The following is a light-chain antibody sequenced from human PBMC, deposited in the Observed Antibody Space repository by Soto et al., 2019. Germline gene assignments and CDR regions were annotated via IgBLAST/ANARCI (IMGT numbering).Light chain of an antibody. Sequence: EIVMTQSPATLSVSPGERATLSCRASQSVGNRLAWYLQKPGQAPRLLIYGASARATGISARFTGSGSGTEFTLTISSLQSEDFAVYYCQQYHDWPPYTFGQGPSWRSN. CDR3: QQYHDWPPYT. V-gene: IGKV3-15*01. CDR2: GAS. J-gene: IGKJ2*01. CDR1: QSVGNR.